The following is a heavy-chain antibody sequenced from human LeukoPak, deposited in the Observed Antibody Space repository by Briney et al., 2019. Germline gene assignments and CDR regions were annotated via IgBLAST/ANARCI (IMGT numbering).Heavy chain of an antibody. V-gene: IGHV3-74*01. Sequence: GGSLRLSCAASGFTVSSYWMHWVRQVPGKGLVWVSRMNVEGSVTSYADFVKGRFTISRDVAKNTLYLQMNTLTAEDTAVYYCARDFGGNSDFWGQGTLVTVSS. D-gene: IGHD4-23*01. CDR1: GFTVSSYW. J-gene: IGHJ4*02. CDR3: ARDFGGNSDF. CDR2: MNVEGSVT.